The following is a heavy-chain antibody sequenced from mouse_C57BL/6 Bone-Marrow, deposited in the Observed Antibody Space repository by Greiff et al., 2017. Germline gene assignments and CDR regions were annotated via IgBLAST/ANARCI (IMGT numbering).Heavy chain of an antibody. CDR3: ARFDGSSLWYFDV. J-gene: IGHJ1*03. CDR1: GYSITSDY. CDR2: ISYSGST. Sequence: EVKLMESGPGLAKPSQTLSLTCSVTGYSITSDYWNWIRKFPGNKLEYMGYISYSGSTYYNPSLKSRISITRDTSKNQYYLQLNSVTTEDTATYYCARFDGSSLWYFDVWGTGTTVTVSS. D-gene: IGHD1-1*01. V-gene: IGHV3-8*01.